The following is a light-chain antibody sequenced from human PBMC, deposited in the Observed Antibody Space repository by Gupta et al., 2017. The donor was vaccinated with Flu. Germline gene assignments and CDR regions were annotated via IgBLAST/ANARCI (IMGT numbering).Light chain of an antibody. V-gene: IGKV2-24*01. CDR1: QSLVHSDGHTY. Sequence: DIVMTQTPLASPVTLGQPASISCRSSQSLVHSDGHTYLSWLHQRPGQTPRLIIYKVSNRFYGVPDRFSGSGEETDFTLKSSRGENEDVGVYYGRQDKQFHTFGGGTTLEIK. CDR2: KVS. CDR3: RQDKQFHT. J-gene: IGKJ4*01.